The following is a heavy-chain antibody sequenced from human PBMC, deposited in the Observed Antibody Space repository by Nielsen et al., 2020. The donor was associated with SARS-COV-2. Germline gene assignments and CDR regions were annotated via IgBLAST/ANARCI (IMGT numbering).Heavy chain of an antibody. D-gene: IGHD3-10*01. CDR3: ARGIGSP. J-gene: IGHJ4*02. V-gene: IGHV3-11*05. CDR1: GFTFSDYY. CDR2: ISSSSTYT. Sequence: GESLKISCAASGFTFSDYYMNWIRQAPGKGLEWVSYISSSSTYTKYADSVKGRFTISRDNAKNSLYLQMNSLRAEDTAVYYCARGIGSPWGQGTLVTVSS.